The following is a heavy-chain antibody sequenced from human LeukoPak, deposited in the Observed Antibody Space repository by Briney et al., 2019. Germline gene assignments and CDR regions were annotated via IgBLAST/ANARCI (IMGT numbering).Heavy chain of an antibody. CDR2: IDYSGST. Sequence: SETLSLTCTVSGGSLHNYYWSWIRQPPGKGLEWIGYIDYSGSTNYNPSLKSRVTISVNTSQNQFSLKLSSVTAADTAVYYCARDRALGSGKYYFDYWGQGTLVTVSS. D-gene: IGHD3-16*01. CDR3: ARDRALGSGKYYFDY. V-gene: IGHV4-59*01. CDR1: GGSLHNYY. J-gene: IGHJ4*02.